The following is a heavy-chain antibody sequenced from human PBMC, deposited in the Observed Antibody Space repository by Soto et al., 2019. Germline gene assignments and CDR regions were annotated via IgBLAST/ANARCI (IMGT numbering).Heavy chain of an antibody. CDR2: ISAYNGNT. CDR3: ARDRYYYGSGSYYISWFDP. V-gene: IGHV1-18*04. Sequence: GASVKVSCKTSGYTFTTYGVSWVRQAPGQGLEWMGWISAYNGNTNYAQKLQGSVTMTTDTSTSTAYMELRGLRSDDTAVYYCARDRYYYGSGSYYISWFDPWGQGTLVTVSS. D-gene: IGHD3-10*01. CDR1: GYTFTTYG. J-gene: IGHJ5*02.